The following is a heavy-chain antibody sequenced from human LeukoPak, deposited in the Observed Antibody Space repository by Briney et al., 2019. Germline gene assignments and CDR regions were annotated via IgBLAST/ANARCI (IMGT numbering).Heavy chain of an antibody. CDR3: ARDKREPRYAFDI. CDR2: ISYSGST. D-gene: IGHD1-26*01. Sequence: PSETLSLTCTVSGDSISSSNYYWGWIRQPPGKGLEWIGSISYSGSTYYNPSLKSRVTISVDKSKNQFSLKLSSVTAADTAVYYCARDKREPRYAFDIWGQGTMVTVSS. J-gene: IGHJ3*02. V-gene: IGHV4-39*07. CDR1: GDSISSSNYY.